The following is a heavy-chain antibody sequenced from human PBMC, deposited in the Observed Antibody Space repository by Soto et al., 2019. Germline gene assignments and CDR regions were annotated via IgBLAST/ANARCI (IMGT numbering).Heavy chain of an antibody. Sequence: SETLSLTCTVYGGSITSSAYYWGWTRQPPGKGLEWIGSIYYSGNTYYNPSLKSRVAISVDTSKNQFSLKLSSVTAADTAVYYCARHENYYDTSGYYLDYWGQGTLVTVSS. J-gene: IGHJ4*02. CDR1: GGSITSSAYY. V-gene: IGHV4-39*01. CDR3: ARHENYYDTSGYYLDY. CDR2: IYYSGNT. D-gene: IGHD3-22*01.